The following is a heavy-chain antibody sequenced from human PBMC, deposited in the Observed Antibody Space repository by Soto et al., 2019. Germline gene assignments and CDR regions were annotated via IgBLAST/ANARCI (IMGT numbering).Heavy chain of an antibody. D-gene: IGHD3-22*01. CDR1: GGTFSSYT. CDR2: IIPILGIA. CDR3: ALDSSGYYWVY. V-gene: IGHV1-69*02. Sequence: SVKVSCKASGGTFSSYTISWVRQAPGQGLEWMGRIIPILGIANYAQKFQGRVTITADKSTSTAYMELSSLRSEDTAVYYCALDSSGYYWVYWGQGTLVTVSS. J-gene: IGHJ4*02.